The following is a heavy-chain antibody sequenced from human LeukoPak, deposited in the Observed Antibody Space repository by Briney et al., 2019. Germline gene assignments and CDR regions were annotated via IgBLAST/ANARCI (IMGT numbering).Heavy chain of an antibody. J-gene: IGHJ4*02. D-gene: IGHD6-13*01. CDR2: NSGSGGST. CDR3: AKQYGGYFEY. Sequence: AGGSLRLSCAASGFTFSSYGMSWVRQAPGKGLEWVSANSGSGGSTYYADSVKGRFTISRDNSKNTLYLQMDSLRPEDTAVYYCAKQYGGYFEYWGQGTLVSVSS. CDR1: GFTFSSYG. V-gene: IGHV3-23*01.